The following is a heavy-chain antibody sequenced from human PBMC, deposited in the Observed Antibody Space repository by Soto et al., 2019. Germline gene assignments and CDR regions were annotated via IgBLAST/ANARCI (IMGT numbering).Heavy chain of an antibody. D-gene: IGHD3-22*01. CDR2: IYSGGST. V-gene: IGHV3-66*01. J-gene: IGHJ6*02. CDR1: GFTVSSNY. Sequence: GSLRLSCAASGFTVSSNYMSWVRQAPGKGLEWVSLIYSGGSTYYADSVKGRFTISRDNSKNTLYLQMNSLRAEDTAVYYCAREDYYDSSGPNYYYGMDVWGQGTTVTVSS. CDR3: AREDYYDSSGPNYYYGMDV.